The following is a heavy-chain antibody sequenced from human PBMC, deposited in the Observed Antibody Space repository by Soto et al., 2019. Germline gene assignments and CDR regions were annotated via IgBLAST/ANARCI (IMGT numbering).Heavy chain of an antibody. CDR3: ARRAWDSYYSLDV. D-gene: IGHD3-22*01. CDR2: ISYVGSDK. Sequence: VKLVESGGGEVQPGRSLRLSCAASGFTYTDFALHWVRQAPGKGLEWVAIISYVGSDKYYANSVKGRFAISRDNPKNTLYLEMNSLSPEDTAVYFCARRAWDSYYSLDVGGQGATVTVFS. J-gene: IGHJ6*02. V-gene: IGHV3-30*09. CDR1: GFTYTDFA.